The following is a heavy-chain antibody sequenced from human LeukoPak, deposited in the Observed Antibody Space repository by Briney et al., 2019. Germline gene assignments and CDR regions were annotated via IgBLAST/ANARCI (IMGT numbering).Heavy chain of an antibody. J-gene: IGHJ4*02. CDR1: GGTFSSYA. D-gene: IGHD6-6*01. V-gene: IGHV1-18*01. CDR3: ARSEYSSSSGYFDY. Sequence: ASVKVSCKASGGTFSSYAISWVRQAPGQGLEWMGWISAYNGNTNYAQKLQGRVTMTTDTSTSTAYMELRSLRSDDTAVYYCARSEYSSSSGYFDYWGQGTLVTVSS. CDR2: ISAYNGNT.